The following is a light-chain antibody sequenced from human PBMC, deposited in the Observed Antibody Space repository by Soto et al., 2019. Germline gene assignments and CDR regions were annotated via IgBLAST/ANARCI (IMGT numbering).Light chain of an antibody. Sequence: DIQMTQSPSTLSASVGDRVTITCRASQTISSWLAWYQQKPGKAPKLLIYKASTLESGVPSRFSGSGSGTEFTLTISSLQPDDFATYYCQEYNSYSLTFGGGTKVEIK. CDR3: QEYNSYSLT. J-gene: IGKJ4*01. CDR1: QTISSW. CDR2: KAS. V-gene: IGKV1-5*03.